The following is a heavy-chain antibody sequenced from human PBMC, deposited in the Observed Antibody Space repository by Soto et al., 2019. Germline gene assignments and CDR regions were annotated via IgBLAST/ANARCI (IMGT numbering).Heavy chain of an antibody. Sequence: QVQLQESGPGLVKPSQTLALTCIVSGGSISSGSYYWSWIRQHPGKGLEWIGCIYYSGSTYYNPSLKSRVXXSXDXXKNQFSLKLSSVTAADTAVYYCARLSGDYGSGSSLWGQGTTVTVSS. D-gene: IGHD3-10*01. CDR2: IYYSGST. CDR3: ARLSGDYGSGSSL. CDR1: GGSISSGSYY. J-gene: IGHJ6*02. V-gene: IGHV4-31*03.